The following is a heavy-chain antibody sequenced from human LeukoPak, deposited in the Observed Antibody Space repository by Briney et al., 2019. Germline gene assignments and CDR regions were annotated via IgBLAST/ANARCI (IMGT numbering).Heavy chain of an antibody. CDR1: GFTFSSYA. J-gene: IGHJ6*03. CDR3: ARQSGDIVVVPAAIHYYYYMDV. D-gene: IGHD2-2*01. CDR2: ISYDGSNK. V-gene: IGHV3-30*04. Sequence: PGGSLRLSCAASGFTFSSYAMHWVRQDPGKGLEWVAVISYDGSNKYYADSVKGRFTISRDNSKNTLYLQMNSLRAEGTAVYYCARQSGDIVVVPAAIHYYYYMDVWGKGTTVTVSS.